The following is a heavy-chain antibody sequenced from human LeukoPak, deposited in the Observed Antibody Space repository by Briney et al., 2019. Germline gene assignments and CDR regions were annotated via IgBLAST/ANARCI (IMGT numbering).Heavy chain of an antibody. J-gene: IGHJ1*01. CDR1: GDTFNNYY. CDR2: IIPMLGIT. V-gene: IGHV1-69*02. CDR3: ARSRNWLSDY. Sequence: GASVKVSCKASGDTFNNYYFTWVRQAPGQGLEWMGRIIPMLGITTYAQRFQGRVTITADRSTSTAYMELSSLRSEDTAVYYCARSRNWLSDYWGQGTLVTVSS. D-gene: IGHD3-22*01.